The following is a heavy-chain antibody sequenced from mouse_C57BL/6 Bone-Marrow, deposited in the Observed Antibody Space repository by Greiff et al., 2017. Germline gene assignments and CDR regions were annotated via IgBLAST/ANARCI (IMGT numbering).Heavy chain of an antibody. V-gene: IGHV14-4*01. CDR3: SSVNGNYFDF. CDR2: IDPEIGDT. CDR1: GFNIKDDY. Sequence: EVQLQESGAELVRPGASVKLSCTASGFNIKDDYIHWVKQRPEQGLEWIGWIDPEIGDTEYAAKFQGKATITSDTSSNTAYLQLSSLTSADSAVYYCSSVNGNYFDFWGQGTPLTVAA. J-gene: IGHJ2*01. D-gene: IGHD2-1*01.